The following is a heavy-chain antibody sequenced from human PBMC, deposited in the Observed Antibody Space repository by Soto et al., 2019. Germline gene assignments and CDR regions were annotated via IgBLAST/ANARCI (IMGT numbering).Heavy chain of an antibody. J-gene: IGHJ6*02. D-gene: IGHD2-15*01. V-gene: IGHV1-18*01. CDR2: ISAYNGNT. CDR1: GYTFTSYG. CDR3: ARDLSWTIHYYGMDV. Sequence: GASVKVSCKASGYTFTSYGISWVRQAPGQGLEWMGWISAYNGNTNYAQKLQGRVTMTTDTSTSTAYMELRSLRSDDTAVYYCARDLSWTIHYYGMDVWGQGTTVTVSS.